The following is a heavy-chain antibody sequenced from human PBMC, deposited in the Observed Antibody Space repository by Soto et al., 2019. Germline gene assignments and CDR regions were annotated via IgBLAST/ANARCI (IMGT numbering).Heavy chain of an antibody. CDR1: GGTFSSYA. V-gene: IGHV1-69*01. J-gene: IGHJ6*02. CDR3: ASLLGYCSGGSCWYYYYGMDV. D-gene: IGHD2-15*01. CDR2: IIPIFGTA. Sequence: QVQLVQSGAEVKKPGSSVKVSCKASGGTFSSYAISWVRQAPGQGLEWMGGIIPIFGTANYAQKFQGRVTITADESTSTAYVELRSLRSEDTAVYYCASLLGYCSGGSCWYYYYGMDVWGQGTTVTVSS.